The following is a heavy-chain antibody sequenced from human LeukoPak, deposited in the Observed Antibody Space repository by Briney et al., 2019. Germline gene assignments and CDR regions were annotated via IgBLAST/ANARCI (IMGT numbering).Heavy chain of an antibody. CDR1: GGSISSYY. V-gene: IGHV4-4*07. CDR2: IYTSGST. D-gene: IGHD2-2*01. CDR3: ARDCSSTRCYVAV. Sequence: PSETLSLTCTVSGGSISSYYWSWIRQPAGKGLEWIGGIYTSGSTNYNPSLKSRVTMSVDTSKNQFSLKLSSVTAADTAVYYCARDCSSTRCYVAVWGQGTTVTVSS. J-gene: IGHJ6*02.